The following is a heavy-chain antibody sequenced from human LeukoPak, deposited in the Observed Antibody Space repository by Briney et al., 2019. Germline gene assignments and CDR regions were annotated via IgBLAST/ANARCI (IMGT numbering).Heavy chain of an antibody. CDR1: GGSISTSSYY. CDR3: ARGPYYYGSGSNVHYFDY. J-gene: IGHJ4*02. Sequence: SETLSHTCTVSGGSISTSSYYWGWIRQPPGKGLEWIGSIYYSGSTYYNPSLKSRVTISVDTSKDQFSLKLSSVTAADTAVYHCARGPYYYGSGSNVHYFDYWGQGTLVTVSS. D-gene: IGHD3-10*01. CDR2: IYYSGST. V-gene: IGHV4-39*01.